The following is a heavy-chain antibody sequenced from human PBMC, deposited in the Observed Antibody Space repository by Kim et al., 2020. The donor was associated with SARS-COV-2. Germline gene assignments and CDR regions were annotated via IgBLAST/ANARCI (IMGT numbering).Heavy chain of an antibody. CDR1: GGSISDINYF. CDR2: IYYSGTT. V-gene: IGHV4-39*01. D-gene: IGHD3-16*01. Sequence: SETLSLTCIVSGGSISDINYFWGWIRQPPGKGLEWIGSIYYSGTTFYNPSLKSRVTISVDSSKNQFSLKLTSVIAADTAIYYCHRGSAAAYTLDVGGQRTTVTVSS. CDR3: HRGSAAAYTLDV. J-gene: IGHJ6*02.